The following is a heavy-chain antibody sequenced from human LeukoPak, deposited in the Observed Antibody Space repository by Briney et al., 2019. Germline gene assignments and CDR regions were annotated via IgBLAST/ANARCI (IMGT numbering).Heavy chain of an antibody. Sequence: SETLSLTCAVYGGSFSRYYWSWIRQPPGKGLEWIGEINHSGNTNSNPSLKSRVTISVDTSRNQCSLKMSSETAADTAVYYCARGLLVLAYWGQGTLVTVSS. V-gene: IGHV4-34*01. D-gene: IGHD2-15*01. J-gene: IGHJ4*02. CDR1: GGSFSRYY. CDR3: ARGLLVLAY. CDR2: INHSGNT.